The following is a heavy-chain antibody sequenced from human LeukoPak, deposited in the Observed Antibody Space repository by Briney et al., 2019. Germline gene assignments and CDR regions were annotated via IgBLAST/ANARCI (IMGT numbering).Heavy chain of an antibody. CDR3: ASSYRCRGYWCDP. CDR1: GFTFCSYW. CDR2: INRDGSST. D-gene: IGHD1-26*01. V-gene: IGHV3-74*01. Sequence: VGSLRPSSAASGFTFCSYWLHWVRQAPGKGLVWVSRINRDGSSTSYADSVKGRFTISRDNAKNTLYLQMNSLRAEDTAVYYCASSYRCRGYWCDPWGEGTLLTVSS. J-gene: IGHJ5*02.